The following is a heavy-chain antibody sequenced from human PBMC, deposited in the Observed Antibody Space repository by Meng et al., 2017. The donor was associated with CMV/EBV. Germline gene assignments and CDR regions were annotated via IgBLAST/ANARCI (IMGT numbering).Heavy chain of an antibody. CDR1: GFTFSSYA. Sequence: SWAASGFTFSSYAMSWVRQAPGKGLEWVSAISGSGGSTYYADSVKGRFTISRDNSKNTLYLQMNSLRAEDTAVYYCAKDTWIQLWPTHWGQGTLVTVSS. J-gene: IGHJ4*02. CDR3: AKDTWIQLWPTH. V-gene: IGHV3-23*01. D-gene: IGHD5-18*01. CDR2: ISGSGGST.